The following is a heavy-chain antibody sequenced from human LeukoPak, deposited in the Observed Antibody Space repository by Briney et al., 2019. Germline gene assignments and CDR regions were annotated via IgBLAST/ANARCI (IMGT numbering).Heavy chain of an antibody. CDR2: ISWDGNKK. Sequence: GGSLILSCGASGFTFRGYTMHWVRQAPGKGLQWVAVISWDGNKKFYADSVEGRFTISRDNSKNTLSLQMNSLRLEDTALYYCAREGGNSTSWGYFDYWGQGTLVTVSS. CDR3: AREGGNSTSWGYFDY. V-gene: IGHV3-30*04. D-gene: IGHD6-13*01. CDR1: GFTFRGYT. J-gene: IGHJ4*02.